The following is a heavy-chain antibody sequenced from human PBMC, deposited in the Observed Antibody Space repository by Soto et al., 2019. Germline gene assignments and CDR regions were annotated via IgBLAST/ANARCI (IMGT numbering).Heavy chain of an antibody. Sequence: PSETLSLTCTVSYGSISSYYWSWIRQPPGKGLEWIGYIYYSGSTYYNPSLKSRITISVDTSKNQFSLKLSSATAADTAVYCCARSVFPWGQGTLVTVSS. J-gene: IGHJ5*02. CDR2: IYYSGST. CDR1: YGSISSYY. CDR3: ARSVFP. V-gene: IGHV4-59*12.